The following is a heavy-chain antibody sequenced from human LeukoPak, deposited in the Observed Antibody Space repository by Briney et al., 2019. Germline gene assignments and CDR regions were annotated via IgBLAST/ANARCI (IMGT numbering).Heavy chain of an antibody. V-gene: IGHV4-4*02. CDR2: IYHSGST. J-gene: IGHJ4*02. Sequence: KASGTRSLTCAVSGGSISSSNWWSWVRQPPGKGLEWIGEIYHSGSTNYNPSLKSRVTISVDKSKNQFSLKLSSVTAADTAVYYCARVRLLVGATRYFDYCGQATLVTVSS. CDR1: GGSISSSNW. D-gene: IGHD1-26*01. CDR3: ARVRLLVGATRYFDY.